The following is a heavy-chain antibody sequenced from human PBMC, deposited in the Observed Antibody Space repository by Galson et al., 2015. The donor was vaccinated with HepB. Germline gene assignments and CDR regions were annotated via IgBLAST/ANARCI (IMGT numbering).Heavy chain of an antibody. CDR1: GYSFASYW. J-gene: IGHJ2*01. CDR2: IFPGDSDT. D-gene: IGHD6-19*01. Sequence: QSGAEVKKPGESLKISCKGSGYSFASYWTGWVRQMPGKGLEWMGSIFPGDSDTRYSPSFQGQVTISADRSITTAYLQWSSLKASDTAMYYCARLSPGQWLVPHWYFDLWGRGTLVTVSS. CDR3: ARLSPGQWLVPHWYFDL. V-gene: IGHV5-51*01.